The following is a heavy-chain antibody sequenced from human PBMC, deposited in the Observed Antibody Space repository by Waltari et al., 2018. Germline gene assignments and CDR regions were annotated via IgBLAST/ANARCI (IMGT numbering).Heavy chain of an antibody. CDR3: AKDTYDNGGDYMDV. V-gene: IGHV3-30*02. J-gene: IGHJ6*03. Sequence: QMQLGESGGGVVQSGGSLRLSCVASGFSFRTYGMPWVRQPPGKGLEWVAFIRHDGNTKYYVDSVRGRFTISRVNSKNTLFLQMDNLSADDSAVYFCAKDTYDNGGDYMDVWGKGTTVTVSS. CDR2: IRHDGNTK. D-gene: IGHD2-21*01. CDR1: GFSFRTYG.